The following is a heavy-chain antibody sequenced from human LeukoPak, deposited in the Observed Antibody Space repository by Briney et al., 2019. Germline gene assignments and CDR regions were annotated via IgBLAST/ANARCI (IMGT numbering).Heavy chain of an antibody. V-gene: IGHV1-46*01. CDR3: AGEGVAATGLDY. J-gene: IGHJ4*02. Sequence: ASVKVSCKASGYTFSIYNMHWLRQAPGQGLEWMGIINPSGGSASDAQKFQGRLTMTRDTSTSTLYMELSSLRSEDTAVYYCAGEGVAATGLDYWGQGTLVTVSS. CDR1: GYTFSIYN. CDR2: INPSGGSA. D-gene: IGHD6-13*01.